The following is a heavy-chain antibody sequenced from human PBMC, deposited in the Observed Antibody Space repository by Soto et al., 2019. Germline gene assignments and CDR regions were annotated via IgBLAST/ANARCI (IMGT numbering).Heavy chain of an antibody. CDR1: AYTFTSYG. Sequence: EASVKVSCKASAYTFTSYGITWVRQAPGQGLEWVGWISAYNGNTNYAQKLQGRVTMTTDTSTSTAYMELRSLRSDDTAVYYCARDPITYYYDSSGYRPLDYWGQGTLVTVSS. CDR2: ISAYNGNT. CDR3: ARDPITYYYDSSGYRPLDY. D-gene: IGHD3-22*01. V-gene: IGHV1-18*04. J-gene: IGHJ4*02.